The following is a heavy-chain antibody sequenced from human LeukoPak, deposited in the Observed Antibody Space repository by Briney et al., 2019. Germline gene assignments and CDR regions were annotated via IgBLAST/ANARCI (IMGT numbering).Heavy chain of an antibody. CDR1: GYSFTDYY. CDR3: ARADRLGNYGERYYYYYYMDV. Sequence: ASVKVSCKTSGYSFTDYYMHWVRQAPGQGLEWMGWINPNSGGTSSAQKFQGRVTMTRDTSITTVYMEVNWLTSDNTAMYYCARADRLGNYGERYYYYYYMDVWGKGTTVTVSS. D-gene: IGHD1-7*01. CDR2: INPNSGGT. J-gene: IGHJ6*03. V-gene: IGHV1-2*02.